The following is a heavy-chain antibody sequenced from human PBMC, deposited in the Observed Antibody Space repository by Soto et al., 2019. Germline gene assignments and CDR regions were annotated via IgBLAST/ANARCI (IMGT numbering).Heavy chain of an antibody. D-gene: IGHD4-17*01. J-gene: IGHJ3*02. Sequence: LGESLKISCKGSGYSFTSYWISWVRQMPGKGLEWMGRIDPSDSYTNYSPSFQGHVTISADKSISTAYLQWSSLKASDTAMYYCASPDTVTTGSTAFDIWGQGTMVTVSS. V-gene: IGHV5-10-1*01. CDR2: IDPSDSYT. CDR1: GYSFTSYW. CDR3: ASPDTVTTGSTAFDI.